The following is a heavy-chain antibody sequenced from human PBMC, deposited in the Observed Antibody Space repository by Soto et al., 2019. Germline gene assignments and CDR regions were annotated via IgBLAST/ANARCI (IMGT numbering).Heavy chain of an antibody. J-gene: IGHJ3*02. D-gene: IGHD2-15*01. CDR1: GGSISSYY. CDR3: ARGRDIVEVVAADVDAFEI. Sequence: PSETLSLTCTVSGGSISSYYWSWIRQPPGKGLEWIGYIYYSGSTNYNPSLKSRVTISVDTSKNQFSLKLSSVTAADTAVYYCARGRDIVEVVAADVDAFEIWGQGTMVTVSS. V-gene: IGHV4-59*01. CDR2: IYYSGST.